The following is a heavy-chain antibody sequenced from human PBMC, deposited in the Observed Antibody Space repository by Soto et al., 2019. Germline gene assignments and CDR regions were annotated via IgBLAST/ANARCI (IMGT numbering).Heavy chain of an antibody. CDR1: GFTFMNYG. J-gene: IGHJ4*02. Sequence: VGSVRLSCAASGFTFMNYGVSWVRQAPGKGPEWVSGVSGSGESTYYADSMKGRYTISRDNFENTVYLQIHSLRPEDTAIYYCAKASVTTTEDLVGYFFDYWGRGTLVTVSS. CDR3: AKASVTTTEDLVGYFFDY. CDR2: VSGSGEST. D-gene: IGHD4-17*01. V-gene: IGHV3-23*01.